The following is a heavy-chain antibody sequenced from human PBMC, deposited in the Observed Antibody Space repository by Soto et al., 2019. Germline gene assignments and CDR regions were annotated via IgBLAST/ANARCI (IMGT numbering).Heavy chain of an antibody. CDR2: VSHDGRNT. J-gene: IGHJ4*02. CDR3: VKGGRQWLVRSDFNY. D-gene: IGHD6-19*01. Sequence: VQLVESGGGVVQPGRSLRLSCAASGFTFSDYAMHWVRQAPGKGLEWVAVVSHDGRNTHYADSVKGRFTISRDSSKNTVSLEVTSLRAEGTAVYYCVKGGRQWLVRSDFNYWGQGDRVTVSS. V-gene: IGHV3-30*18. CDR1: GFTFSDYA.